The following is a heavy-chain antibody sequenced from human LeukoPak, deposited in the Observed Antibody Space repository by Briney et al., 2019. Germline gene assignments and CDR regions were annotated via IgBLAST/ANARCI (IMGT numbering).Heavy chain of an antibody. CDR3: AKDPPSGSSTSFDY. CDR2: ISYDGSNK. D-gene: IGHD6-6*01. CDR1: GFTFSSYG. J-gene: IGHJ4*02. V-gene: IGHV3-30*18. Sequence: GRSLRLSCAASGFTFSSYGMHWVRQAPGKGLEWVAVISYDGSNKYYADSVKGRFTISRDNSKNTLYLQMNSLRAEDTAVYYCAKDPPSGSSTSFDYWGQGTLFTVSS.